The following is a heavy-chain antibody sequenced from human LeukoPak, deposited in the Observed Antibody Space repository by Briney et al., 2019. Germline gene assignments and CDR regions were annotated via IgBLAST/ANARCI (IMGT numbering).Heavy chain of an antibody. J-gene: IGHJ6*02. Sequence: GGSLRLSWAASGFTFSSYWMHWVRQAPGKGLVWVSRINSDGSSTSYADSVKGRFTISRDNAKSTLYLQMNSLRAEDTAVYYCAKGDESVVVPAAIRHYYYYGMDVWGQGTTVTVSS. V-gene: IGHV3-74*01. CDR2: INSDGSST. CDR1: GFTFSSYW. CDR3: AKGDESVVVPAAIRHYYYYGMDV. D-gene: IGHD2-2*01.